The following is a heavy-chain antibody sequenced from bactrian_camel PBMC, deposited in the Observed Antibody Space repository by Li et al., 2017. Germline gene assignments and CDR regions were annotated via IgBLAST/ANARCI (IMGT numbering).Heavy chain of an antibody. J-gene: IGHJ4*01. V-gene: IGHV3S60*01. D-gene: IGHD1*01. CDR3: AAAPGTNYAQARALSPDTYIH. CDR2: FGSETNS. CDR1: GEEFTFDGYD. Sequence: HVQLVESGGGLVQPRGSLRLSCTVEGEEFTFDGYDMGWYRQAPGSECEPVSTFGSETNSRYADSVKGRFTISRDNAKTLISLQMDSLVPEDTAVYYCAAAPGTNYAQARALSPDTYIHWGQGTQVTVS.